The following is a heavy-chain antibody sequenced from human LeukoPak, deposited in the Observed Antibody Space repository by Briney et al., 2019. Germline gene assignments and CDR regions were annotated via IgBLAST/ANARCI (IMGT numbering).Heavy chain of an antibody. J-gene: IGHJ2*01. CDR1: GGSFSSGNW. D-gene: IGHD2-21*02. Sequence: SGTLSLTCAVSGGSFSSGNWWNWVRQPPGKGLEWIGQIYPSGSTNYNLSLKSRVTISIDRSKNHFSLRLSSVTAADTAVYYCARGTYCGGDCWYFDLWGRGTLVTVSS. CDR3: ARGTYCGGDCWYFDL. CDR2: IYPSGST. V-gene: IGHV4-4*02.